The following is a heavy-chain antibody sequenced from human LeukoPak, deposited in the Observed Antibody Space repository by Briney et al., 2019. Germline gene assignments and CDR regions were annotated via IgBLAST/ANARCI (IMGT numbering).Heavy chain of an antibody. J-gene: IGHJ5*02. CDR1: GYTFTGYY. CDR2: IVPNTGGT. V-gene: IGHV1-2*02. CDR3: ARSLIIPTAVTNWLDP. D-gene: IGHD2-2*01. Sequence: ASAKVSCKASGYTFTGYYIHWVRQAPGQGLEWMGWIVPNTGGTNYAQKFQGRVTMTRDTSISTAYMEVTNLGSDDTAVYFCARSLIIPTAVTNWLDPWGPGTLVTVSS.